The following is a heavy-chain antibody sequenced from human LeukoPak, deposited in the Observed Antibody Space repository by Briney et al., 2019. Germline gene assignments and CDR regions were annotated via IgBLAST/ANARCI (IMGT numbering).Heavy chain of an antibody. J-gene: IGHJ5*02. V-gene: IGHV3-30*18. D-gene: IGHD4-11*01. CDR1: GFTFSSYG. Sequence: GGSLRLSCAASGFTFSSYGMHWVRQAPGKGLEWVAVISYDGSNKYYADSVKGRFTISRDNSKNTLYLQMNSLRAEDTAIYYCAKDQRSISYSPWGRGTLVTVSS. CDR3: AKDQRSISYSP. CDR2: ISYDGSNK.